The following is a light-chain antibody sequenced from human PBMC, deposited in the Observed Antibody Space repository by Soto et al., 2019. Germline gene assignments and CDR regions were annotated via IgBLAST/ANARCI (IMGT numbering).Light chain of an antibody. Sequence: QSVLTQPPSVSGAPGPRVTISCTGSSSNIGAGYDVHWYQQLPGTAPKLLIFININRPSGVPDRFSGSKSGTSASLAITGLRAEDEADYYCQSYDSSMSGDVFGTGTKVTV. J-gene: IGLJ1*01. CDR3: QSYDSSMSGDV. V-gene: IGLV1-40*01. CDR2: INI. CDR1: SSNIGAGYD.